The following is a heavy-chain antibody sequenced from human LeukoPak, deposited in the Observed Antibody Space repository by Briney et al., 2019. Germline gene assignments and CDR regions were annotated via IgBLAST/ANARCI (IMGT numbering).Heavy chain of an antibody. J-gene: IGHJ5*02. CDR1: GFTFSNYE. D-gene: IGHD3-10*01. V-gene: IGHV3-48*03. CDR3: ARRYGSGSHYTDKPGGFDP. Sequence: GGSLRLSCAASGFTFSNYEMNWVRQAPGKGLEWVSYISSSGSTIYDADSVKGRFTISRDNAKNSLYLQMNSLRAEDTAVYYCARRYGSGSHYTDKPGGFDPWGQGTLVTVSS. CDR2: ISSSGSTI.